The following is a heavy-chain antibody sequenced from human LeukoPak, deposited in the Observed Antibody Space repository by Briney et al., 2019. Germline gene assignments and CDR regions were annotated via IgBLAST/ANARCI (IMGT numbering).Heavy chain of an antibody. V-gene: IGHV3-30*02. CDR1: GFTFGSYG. D-gene: IGHD6-13*01. Sequence: PGVSLRLSCAASGFTFGSYGMHWVRQAPGKGLEWVAFIWYDGSNKYYTDSVKGRFIISRDNSENTLYLQMNSLRAEDTAVYYCAKDNSRWSIDYWGQGTLVTVSS. CDR3: AKDNSRWSIDY. J-gene: IGHJ4*02. CDR2: IWYDGSNK.